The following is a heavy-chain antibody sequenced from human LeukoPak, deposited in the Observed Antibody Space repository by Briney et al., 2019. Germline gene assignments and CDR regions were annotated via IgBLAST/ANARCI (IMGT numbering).Heavy chain of an antibody. CDR1: GYIFSDYW. Sequence: GGSLRLSCACSGYIFSDYWMNWGRQAPGKGRERVAKIKPDGIERVYVDSVSDRFNISRENARISVYVQLNSLRAEDTGVYYGSGRSESHSIYWGRGTLVTVSS. CDR3: SGRSESHSIY. CDR2: IKPDGIER. D-gene: IGHD4-11*01. V-gene: IGHV3-7*01. J-gene: IGHJ4*02.